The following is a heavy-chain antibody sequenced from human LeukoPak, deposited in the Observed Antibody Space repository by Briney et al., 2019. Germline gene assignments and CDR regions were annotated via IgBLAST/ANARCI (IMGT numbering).Heavy chain of an antibody. CDR3: TRDRSRAEDD. Sequence: PGGSLGLSCAASGFTFSGHWMSWVRQAPGKGLEWVANINQGGSDKYYVDSVKGRFTISRDSANNLLYLQMNSLRGEDTAVYYCTRDRSRAEDDWGQGTLVTVSS. CDR1: GFTFSGHW. D-gene: IGHD1-14*01. J-gene: IGHJ4*02. V-gene: IGHV3-7*01. CDR2: INQGGSDK.